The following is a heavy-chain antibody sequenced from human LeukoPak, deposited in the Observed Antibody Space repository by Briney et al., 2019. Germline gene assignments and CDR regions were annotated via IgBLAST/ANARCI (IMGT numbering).Heavy chain of an antibody. D-gene: IGHD1-26*01. CDR1: GYSISSGYY. V-gene: IGHV4-38-2*02. CDR3: ARGVSGSYDQDYFDF. Sequence: SETLSLTCTGSGYSISSGYYWGWIRQPPGKGLEWIGIIYHSGTTYYNPSLQSRVSISLDTSKNQFSLTLGSATAADTAVYYCARGVSGSYDQDYFDFWGQGTLVTVSS. J-gene: IGHJ4*02. CDR2: IYHSGTT.